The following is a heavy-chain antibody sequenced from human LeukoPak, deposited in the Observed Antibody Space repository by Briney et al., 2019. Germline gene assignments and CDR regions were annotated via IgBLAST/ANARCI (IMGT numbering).Heavy chain of an antibody. J-gene: IGHJ4*02. CDR1: GGSFSGYY. V-gene: IGHV4-34*01. D-gene: IGHD2-2*01. Sequence: SETLSLTRAVYGGSFSGYYWSWIRQPPGKGLEWIGEINHSGSTNYNPSLKSRVTISVDTSKNQFSLKLSSVTAADTAVYYCARGPLLFCSSTSCYPRNDYWGQGTLVTVSS. CDR3: ARGPLLFCSSTSCYPRNDY. CDR2: INHSGST.